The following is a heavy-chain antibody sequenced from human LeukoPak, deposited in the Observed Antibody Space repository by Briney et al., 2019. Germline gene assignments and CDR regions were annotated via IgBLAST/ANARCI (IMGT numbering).Heavy chain of an antibody. J-gene: IGHJ4*02. V-gene: IGHV4-30-4*01. CDR3: ARALWFGSYYFDY. Sequence: SQTLSLTCTVSGGSISSGDYYWSRIRQPPGKGLEWIGYIYYSGSTYYNPSLKSRVTISVDTSKNQFSLKLSSVTAADTAVYYCARALWFGSYYFDYLGQGTLVTVSS. CDR1: GGSISSGDYY. CDR2: IYYSGST. D-gene: IGHD3-10*01.